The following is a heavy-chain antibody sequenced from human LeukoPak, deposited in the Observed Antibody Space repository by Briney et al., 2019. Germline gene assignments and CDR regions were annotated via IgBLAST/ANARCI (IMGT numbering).Heavy chain of an antibody. Sequence: PSETLSLTCAVYGGSFSGYYWSWIRQPPGKGLEWIGEINHSGSTNYNPSLKSRVTISVDTSKNQFSLKLSSVTAADTAVYYCARHLYYYGSGSYLTRFDYWGQGTLVTVSS. CDR2: INHSGST. J-gene: IGHJ4*02. D-gene: IGHD3-10*01. CDR3: ARHLYYYGSGSYLTRFDY. CDR1: GGSFSGYY. V-gene: IGHV4-34*01.